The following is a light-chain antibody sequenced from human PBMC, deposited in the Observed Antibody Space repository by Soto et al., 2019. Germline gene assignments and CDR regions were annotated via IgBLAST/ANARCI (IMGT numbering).Light chain of an antibody. J-gene: IGKJ2*01. Sequence: AIRMTQSPSSFSASTGDRVPITCRASPGISSYLAWYQQKPGKAPKLLIYAASTLQSGVPSRFSGSGSGTDFTLTISCLQSEDCATYYCQQYYSYPYTFGQGTKLEIK. CDR1: PGISSY. CDR3: QQYYSYPYT. CDR2: AAS. V-gene: IGKV1-8*01.